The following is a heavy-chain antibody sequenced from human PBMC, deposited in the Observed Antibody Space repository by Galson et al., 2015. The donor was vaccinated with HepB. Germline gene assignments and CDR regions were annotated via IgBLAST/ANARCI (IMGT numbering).Heavy chain of an antibody. CDR1: GFTLTSYW. V-gene: IGHV3-74*01. CDR2: INTDGSST. CDR3: GRVDWGSGTF. D-gene: IGHD3-10*01. J-gene: IGHJ4*02. Sequence: SLRLSCAASGFTLTSYWMHWVRQVPGKGPVWVSRINTDGSSTSYADSVKGRFTISRDNAKSTLYLQMNSLRAEDTAVYYCGRVDWGSGTFWGQGTLVTVSS.